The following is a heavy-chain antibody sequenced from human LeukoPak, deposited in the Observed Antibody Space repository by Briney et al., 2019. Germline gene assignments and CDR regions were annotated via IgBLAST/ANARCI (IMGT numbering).Heavy chain of an antibody. D-gene: IGHD3-16*01. CDR3: AGSYVSRSFDY. J-gene: IGHJ4*02. V-gene: IGHV3-66*01. Sequence: PGGSLRLSCAASGFTVSNNYMSWVRQAPGKGLDWASIIYRGGSTYYADSVKDRFTISRDNSKNTVYLQMNSLRAEDTAVYYCAGSYVSRSFDYWGQGTLVTVSS. CDR2: IYRGGST. CDR1: GFTVSNNY.